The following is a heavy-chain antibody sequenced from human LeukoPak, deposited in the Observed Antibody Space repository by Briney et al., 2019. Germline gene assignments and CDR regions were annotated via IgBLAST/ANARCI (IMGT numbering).Heavy chain of an antibody. Sequence: GGSLRLSCAASGFTFSTYSMTWVRQAPGKGLEWVSIISRTSESTFYADSVKGRFTISRDNAKNSLYLQMNGLRADDTATYYCARGATDTTRWFDPWGQGALVTVSS. CDR1: GFTFSTYS. CDR3: ARGATDTTRWFDP. J-gene: IGHJ5*02. CDR2: ISRTSEST. D-gene: IGHD1-7*01. V-gene: IGHV3-21*01.